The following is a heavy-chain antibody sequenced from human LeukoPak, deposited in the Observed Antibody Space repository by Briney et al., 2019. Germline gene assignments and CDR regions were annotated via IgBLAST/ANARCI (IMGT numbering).Heavy chain of an antibody. V-gene: IGHV4-59*08. D-gene: IGHD3-22*01. J-gene: IGHJ3*02. CDR3: ARHGYYYDSSGYSSSSDAFDI. CDR2: IYYSGST. CDR1: GGSISSYY. Sequence: SETLSLTCTVSGGSISSYYWSWIRQPPGKGLEWIGYIYYSGSTNYNPSLKSRVTISVDTSKNQFSLKLSSVTAADTAVYYCARHGYYYDSSGYSSSSDAFDIWGQGTMVTVSS.